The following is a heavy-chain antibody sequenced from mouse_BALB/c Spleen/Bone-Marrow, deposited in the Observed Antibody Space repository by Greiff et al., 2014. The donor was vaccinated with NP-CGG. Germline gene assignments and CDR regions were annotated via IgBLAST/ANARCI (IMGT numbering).Heavy chain of an antibody. D-gene: IGHD2-4*01. CDR2: INVNGDTT. V-gene: IGHV5-6-3*01. J-gene: IGHJ3*01. CDR1: GFTFSNYG. CDR3: ARGYDYSSWFAY. Sequence: EVQLVESGGGLVQPGGSLKLSCAASGFTFSNYGMSWVRQAPDKRLAMIATINVNGDTTYHPDSVKGRFTISRDNVKNTLYLQMSSLKFEDTAMYYCARGYDYSSWFAYWGQGTLVTVSA.